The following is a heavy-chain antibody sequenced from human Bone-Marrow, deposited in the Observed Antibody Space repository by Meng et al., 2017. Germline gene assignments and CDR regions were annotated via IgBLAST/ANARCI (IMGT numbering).Heavy chain of an antibody. CDR3: AATGSKPIDY. CDR2: INHSGST. Sequence: QVQLNQWGKGLLKPSETLSLTCTVYGGSFSGYYWSWIRQPPGKGLEWIGEINHSGSTNYNPSLKSRVTMSIDTSKNQFSLKLTSVTAADTAVYYCAATGSKPIDYWGQGTLVTVSS. V-gene: IGHV4-34*01. CDR1: GGSFSGYY. D-gene: IGHD3-9*01. J-gene: IGHJ4*02.